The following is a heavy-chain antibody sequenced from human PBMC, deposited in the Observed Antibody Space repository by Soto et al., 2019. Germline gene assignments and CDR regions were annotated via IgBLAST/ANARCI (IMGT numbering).Heavy chain of an antibody. CDR1: GFSFSSYA. V-gene: IGHV3-23*01. Sequence: GSLRLSCAASGFSFSSYAMSWVRQAPGKGLEWVSVTGGSGASTYYADSVKGRLTISRDNSKNTLYLQMNGLRAEDTAVYYCAKAPSKGPGNKYYFDYWGQGTLVTVSS. CDR2: TGGSGAST. CDR3: AKAPSKGPGNKYYFDY. J-gene: IGHJ4*02.